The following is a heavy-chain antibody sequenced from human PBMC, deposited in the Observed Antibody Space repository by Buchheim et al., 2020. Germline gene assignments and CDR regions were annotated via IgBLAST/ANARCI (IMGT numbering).Heavy chain of an antibody. D-gene: IGHD2-2*01. J-gene: IGHJ4*02. CDR2: ISYDGSNK. V-gene: IGHV3-30*18. Sequence: VQLVESGGGLVQPGGSLRLSCAASGFTFSSYGMHWVRQAPGKGLEWVAVISYDGSNKYYADSVKGRFTISRDNSKNTLYLQMNSLRAEDTAVYYCAKDLRGYCSSTSCQLPDYWGQGTL. CDR1: GFTFSSYG. CDR3: AKDLRGYCSSTSCQLPDY.